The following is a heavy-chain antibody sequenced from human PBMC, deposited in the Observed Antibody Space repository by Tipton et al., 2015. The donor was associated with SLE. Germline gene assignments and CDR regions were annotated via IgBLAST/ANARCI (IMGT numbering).Heavy chain of an antibody. D-gene: IGHD6-19*01. CDR1: GGSFSGYY. J-gene: IGHJ3*02. CDR3: AISPEAVAGDAAFDI. CDR2: INHSGST. Sequence: TLSLTCAVYGGSFSGYYWSWIRQPPGKGLGWIGEINHSGSTNYNPSLKSRVTISVDTSKNQFSLKLSSVTAADTAVHYCAISPEAVAGDAAFDIWGQGTMVTVSS. V-gene: IGHV4-34*01.